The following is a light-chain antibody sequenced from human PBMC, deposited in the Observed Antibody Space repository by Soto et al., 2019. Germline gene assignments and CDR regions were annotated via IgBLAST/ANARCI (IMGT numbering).Light chain of an antibody. J-gene: IGKJ1*01. CDR1: QNIGSW. Sequence: DIQMTQSPSTLSASMGDRVTITCRASQNIGSWLAWYQQKPGKAPKLLIYDVSSLESGVPSRFSGSGSGTEFTLTISRLQPDDLATYYCQEYYTFSRTFGQGTKVEIK. CDR3: QEYYTFSRT. CDR2: DVS. V-gene: IGKV1-5*01.